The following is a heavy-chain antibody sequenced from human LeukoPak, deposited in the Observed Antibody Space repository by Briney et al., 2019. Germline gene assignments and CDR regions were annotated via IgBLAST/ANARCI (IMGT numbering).Heavy chain of an antibody. J-gene: IGHJ6*03. CDR3: ASSNGSGYYYYYYMDV. D-gene: IGHD3-10*01. CDR1: GGSISSYY. V-gene: IGHV4-59*01. CDR2: IYYSGST. Sequence: SETLSLTCTVSGGSISSYYWSWIRQPPGKGLEWIGYIYYSGSTNYNPSLKSRVTISVDTSKNQFSLKLSSVNAADTAVYYCASSNGSGYYYYYYMDVWGKGTTVTVSS.